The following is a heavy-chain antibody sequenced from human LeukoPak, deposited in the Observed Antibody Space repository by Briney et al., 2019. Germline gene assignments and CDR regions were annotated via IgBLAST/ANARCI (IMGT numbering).Heavy chain of an antibody. CDR2: ISSSNSYI. J-gene: IGHJ4*02. CDR1: GFTFSSYS. CDR3: ARDFLATTNDY. D-gene: IGHD5-12*01. Sequence: GGSLRLSCAASGFTFSSYSMNWVRQAPGKGLEWVSSISSSNSYIYYADSVKGRFTISRDNAKNSLYLQMNSLRAEDTAVYYCARDFLATTNDYWGQGTLVTVSS. V-gene: IGHV3-21*01.